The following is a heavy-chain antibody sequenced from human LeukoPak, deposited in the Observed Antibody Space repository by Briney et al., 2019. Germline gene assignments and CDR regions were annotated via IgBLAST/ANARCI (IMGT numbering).Heavy chain of an antibody. D-gene: IGHD6-6*01. CDR3: ARGDSLED. V-gene: IGHV3-7*01. J-gene: IGHJ4*02. CDR2: IKEDGSTK. CDR1: GFTFSNYW. Sequence: QPGGSLRLSCAASGFTFSNYWMDWVRQAPGKGLEWVAKIKEDGSTKDYVDSVKGRFTISRDNAKNSLYLQMNSLRAEDTAVYYCARGDSLEDWGQGTLVTVSS.